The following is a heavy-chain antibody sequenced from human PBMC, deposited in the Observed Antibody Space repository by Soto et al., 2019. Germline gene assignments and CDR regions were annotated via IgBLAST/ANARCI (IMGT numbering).Heavy chain of an antibody. CDR2: ISGNSGSI. CDR3: AKVFPRYSGYHDAFDI. D-gene: IGHD5-12*01. CDR1: GFTFSSYA. Sequence: PGGSLRLSCAASGFTFSSYAMSWVRQAPGKGLEWVSGISGNSGSIYYADSVKGRFTISRDNAKNSLYLQMNSLRAEDTALYYCAKVFPRYSGYHDAFDIWGQGTMVTVSS. V-gene: IGHV3-9*01. J-gene: IGHJ3*02.